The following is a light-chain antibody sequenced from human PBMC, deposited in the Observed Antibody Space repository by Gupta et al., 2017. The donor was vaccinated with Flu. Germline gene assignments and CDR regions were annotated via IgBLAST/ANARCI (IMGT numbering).Light chain of an antibody. CDR1: QSVATN. CDR2: GAS. J-gene: IGKJ1*01. V-gene: IGKV3-15*01. CDR3: QQYNNWPWT. Sequence: EIVLTQSPAPLSVSPGERATLSCRASQSVATNLAWYQHKPGQAPRLLIYGASTRATGIPARFSGSGSGTDLTLTISSLQSEDFAAYYCQQYNNWPWTFGQGTKVEIK.